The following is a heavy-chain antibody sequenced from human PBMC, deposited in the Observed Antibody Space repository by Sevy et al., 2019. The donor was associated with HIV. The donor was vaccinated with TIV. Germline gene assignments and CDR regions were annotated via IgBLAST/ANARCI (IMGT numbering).Heavy chain of an antibody. CDR3: AHSGISSGYYYYYYGMDV. Sequence: SGPTLVNPTQTLTLTCTFSGFSLSTSGVGVGWIRQPPGKALEWLALIYWNDDKRYSPSLKSRLTITKDTSKNQVVLTMTNMDPVDTVTYYCAHSGISSGYYYYYYGMDVWGQGTTVTVSS. CDR1: GFSLSTSGVG. J-gene: IGHJ6*02. CDR2: IYWNDDK. D-gene: IGHD3-22*01. V-gene: IGHV2-5*01.